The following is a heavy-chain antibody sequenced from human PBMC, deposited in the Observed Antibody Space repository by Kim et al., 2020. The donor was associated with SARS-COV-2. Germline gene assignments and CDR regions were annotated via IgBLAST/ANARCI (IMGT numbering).Heavy chain of an antibody. J-gene: IGHJ1*01. CDR1: GFTLSNYW. CDR2: INSDGSST. Sequence: GGSLRLSCAASGFTLSNYWMHWVRQAPGKGLVWVSRINSDGSSTSHADSVKGRFTISRDNAKNTLYLQMNSLRAEDTAVYFCAREVTMIRGVKAYQHWG. D-gene: IGHD3-10*01. CDR3: AREVTMIRGVKAYQH. V-gene: IGHV3-74*01.